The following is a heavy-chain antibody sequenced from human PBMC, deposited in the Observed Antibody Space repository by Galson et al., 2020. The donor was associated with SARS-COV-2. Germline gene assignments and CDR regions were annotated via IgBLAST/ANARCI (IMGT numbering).Heavy chain of an antibody. CDR1: GGSFSGYY. V-gene: IGHV4-34*01. CDR3: ARAAVAGPPLGGYYYYGMDV. CDR2: INHSGST. D-gene: IGHD6-19*01. J-gene: IGHJ6*02. Sequence: SQTLSLTCAVYGGSFSGYYWSWIRQPPGKGLEWIGEINHSGSTNYNPSLKSRVTISVDTSKNQFSLKLSSVTAADTAVYYCARAAVAGPPLGGYYYYGMDVWGQGTTVTVSS.